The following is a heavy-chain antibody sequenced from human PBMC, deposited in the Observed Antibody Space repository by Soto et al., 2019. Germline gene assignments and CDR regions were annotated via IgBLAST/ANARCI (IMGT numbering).Heavy chain of an antibody. CDR3: AKGYDNSGYYQLDY. J-gene: IGHJ4*02. D-gene: IGHD3-22*01. CDR1: EFTFSSYG. CDR2: ISHDGSKK. Sequence: QVQLVESGGGVVQPGRSLSLSCAASEFTFSSYGMHWVRQAPGKGLEWVAVISHDGSKKYYTDSVKGRFTISRDNSKNMLYQQMNSLRAEDTAVYYCAKGYDNSGYYQLDYWGQGTLVTVSS. V-gene: IGHV3-30*18.